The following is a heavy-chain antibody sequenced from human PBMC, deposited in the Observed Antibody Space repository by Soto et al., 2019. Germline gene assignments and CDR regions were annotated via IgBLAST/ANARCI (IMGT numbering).Heavy chain of an antibody. V-gene: IGHV4-59*08. CDR3: ARHDGSRSTDY. CDR2: IHSGST. Sequence: QVQLQESGPGLVKPSGTLSLTCTVSGGSISSDYWNWIGEPPGKGLEWIGYIHSGSTTYSASLRSRVTISVNRSKNQFSLKLSSVTAADTAVYFCARHDGSRSTDYWGQGTLVTVSS. J-gene: IGHJ4*02. CDR1: GGSISSDY. D-gene: IGHD3-10*01.